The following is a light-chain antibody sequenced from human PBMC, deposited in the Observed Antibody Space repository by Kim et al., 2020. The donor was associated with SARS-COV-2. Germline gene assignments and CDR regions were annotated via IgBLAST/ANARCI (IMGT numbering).Light chain of an antibody. CDR3: AAWDDILSANWV. V-gene: IGLV1-47*01. CDR1: SPNIGSNY. Sequence: ELTQPPSASGTPGQRVTISCSGSSPNIGSNYVYWYQQLPGTAPNLLIYRNNQRPSGVPDRFSGSKSGTSASLAISGLRSEDEADYYCAAWDDILSANWVLGGGTKLTVL. CDR2: RNN. J-gene: IGLJ3*02.